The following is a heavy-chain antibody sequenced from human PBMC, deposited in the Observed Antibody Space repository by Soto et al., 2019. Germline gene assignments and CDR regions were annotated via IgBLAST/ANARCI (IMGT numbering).Heavy chain of an antibody. CDR3: TRVERGTATTVVDAFDI. J-gene: IGHJ3*02. D-gene: IGHD1-1*01. V-gene: IGHV4-34*01. CDR2: MSHSGGT. Sequence: QVQLQQWGAGLLKPSETLSLTCAVYGGCVSSGSYYWSWIRQPPGKGLEWIGEMSHSGGTHFNPSLKSRVTISVDRSKNQFSLKMSSVTAADTALYYCTRVERGTATTVVDAFDIWGPGTMVTVSS. CDR1: GGCVSSGSYY.